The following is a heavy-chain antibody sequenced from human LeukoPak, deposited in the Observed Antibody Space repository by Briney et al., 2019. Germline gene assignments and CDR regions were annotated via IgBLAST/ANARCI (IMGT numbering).Heavy chain of an antibody. Sequence: ASVKVSCKASGYIFTAFAINWVRQAPGQGLEWMGWINTNTRNPTYAQGFTGRFVFSLDTSVSTAYLQISSLKADDTAVYYCAREGWFDPWGQGTLVTVSS. J-gene: IGHJ5*02. CDR1: GYIFTAFA. CDR3: AREGWFDP. CDR2: INTNTRNP. V-gene: IGHV7-4-1*02.